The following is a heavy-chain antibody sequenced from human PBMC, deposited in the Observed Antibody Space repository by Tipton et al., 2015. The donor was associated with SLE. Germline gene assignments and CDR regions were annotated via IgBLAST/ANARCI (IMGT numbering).Heavy chain of an antibody. D-gene: IGHD3-16*01. CDR3: ARDVWGYWYFDL. J-gene: IGHJ2*01. CDR1: GGSISNYY. Sequence: TLSLTCTVSGGSISNYYWSWIRQSPGKGLEWIGYIYYSGHTDYSPSLKSRVTLSVDTSKSQFSLNLTSVTAADTAVYYCARDVWGYWYFDLWGSGTPVTVSS. V-gene: IGHV4-59*01. CDR2: IYYSGHT.